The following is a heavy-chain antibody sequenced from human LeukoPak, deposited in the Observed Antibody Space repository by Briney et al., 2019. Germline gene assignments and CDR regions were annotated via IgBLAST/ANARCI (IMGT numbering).Heavy chain of an antibody. V-gene: IGHV4-59*01. D-gene: IGHD2-2*01. J-gene: IGHJ4*02. CDR3: ARDALGYCSTTSCSD. CDR1: GGSISSYY. CDR2: IYYSGST. Sequence: ETLSLTCTVSGGSISSYYWSWIRQPPGKGLEWIGYIYYSGSTNYNPSLKSRVTISVDTSKNQFSLKLSSVTAADTAVYYCARDALGYCSTTSCSDWGQGTLVTVSS.